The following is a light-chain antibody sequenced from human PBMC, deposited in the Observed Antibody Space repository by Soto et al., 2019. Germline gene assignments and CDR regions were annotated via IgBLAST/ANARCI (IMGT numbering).Light chain of an antibody. V-gene: IGKV3-20*01. CDR2: GAS. Sequence: EVVLTHSPGSLSLSPGERATLSCRASQSVMSNYLSWYQQKPGQPPRLLIYGASSRATGIPDRFSGSGSGTDFTLTISRLEPEDFAVYYCQQFSASLTWTFGQGAKVDIK. J-gene: IGKJ1*01. CDR1: QSVMSNY. CDR3: QQFSASLTWT.